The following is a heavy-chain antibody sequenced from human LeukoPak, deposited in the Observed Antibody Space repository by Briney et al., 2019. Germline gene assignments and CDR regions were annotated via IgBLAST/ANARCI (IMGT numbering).Heavy chain of an antibody. CDR2: ISGSGSTI. V-gene: IGHV3-11*01. CDR1: GFTFSDYY. Sequence: GGSLRLSCAASGFTFSDYYMSWIRQAPGKGLEWVSYISGSGSTIYYADSVKGRFTISRDNAKNSLYLQMNSLRAEDTAVYYCAKESSGGWYFDYWGQGTLVTVSS. CDR3: AKESSGGWYFDY. J-gene: IGHJ4*02. D-gene: IGHD6-19*01.